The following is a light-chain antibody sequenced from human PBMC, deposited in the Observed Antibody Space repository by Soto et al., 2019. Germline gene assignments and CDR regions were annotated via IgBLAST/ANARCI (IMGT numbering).Light chain of an antibody. Sequence: DIVMTQSPLSLPVTPGEPASISCRSSQSLLHSNGYKYLDWYLQKPGQSPQLLIYLGSNRASGVPDRFSCRGSGTDFTLKISRVEAEDVGVYYFMQALQTPLTFGGGTKGEIK. J-gene: IGKJ4*02. V-gene: IGKV2-28*01. CDR2: LGS. CDR3: MQALQTPLT. CDR1: QSLLHSNGYKY.